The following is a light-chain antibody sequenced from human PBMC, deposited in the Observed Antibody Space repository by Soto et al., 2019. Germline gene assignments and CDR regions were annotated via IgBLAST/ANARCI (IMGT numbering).Light chain of an antibody. CDR2: DAS. CDR1: QSVSSY. Sequence: EIVLTQSPGTLSLSPGERATLSCRASQSVSSYLAWYQQKPGQAPRLLIYDASNRATGIPARFSGSGSGTDFTLTISRLEPEDFAVYYCQQFSSYPLTFGGGTKVDNK. CDR3: QQFSSYPLT. J-gene: IGKJ4*01. V-gene: IGKV3-11*01.